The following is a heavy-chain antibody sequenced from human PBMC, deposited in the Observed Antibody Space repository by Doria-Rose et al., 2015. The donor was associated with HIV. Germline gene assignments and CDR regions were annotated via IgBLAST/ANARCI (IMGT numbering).Heavy chain of an antibody. V-gene: IGHV2-26*01. CDR2: IFSDDER. Sequence: QESGPVLVKPTETLTLTCTVSGVSLSSPGMGVSWIRQPPGKALEWLANIFSDDERSYKTSLKSRLNISRDTSNSQVVLTMTDMDPVDTATYYCARIKSSRWYHKYYFDFWGQGTLVIVSA. CDR3: ARIKSSRWYHKYYFDF. D-gene: IGHD6-13*01. J-gene: IGHJ4*02. CDR1: GVSLSSPGMG.